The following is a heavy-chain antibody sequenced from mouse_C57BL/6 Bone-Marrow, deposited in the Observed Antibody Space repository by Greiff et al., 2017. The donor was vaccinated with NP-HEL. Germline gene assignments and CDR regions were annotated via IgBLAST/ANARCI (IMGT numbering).Heavy chain of an antibody. CDR3: AYLLGAMDY. V-gene: IGHV1-59*01. J-gene: IGHJ4*01. CDR2: IDPSDSYT. CDR1: GYTFTSYW. D-gene: IGHD2-1*01. Sequence: QVQLQQPGAKLVRPGTSVKLSCKASGYTFTSYWMHWVKQRPGQGLEWIGVIDPSDSYTNYNQKFKGKATLTVDTSSSTAYMQLSSLTSEDSAVYYCAYLLGAMDYWGQGTSGTVSS.